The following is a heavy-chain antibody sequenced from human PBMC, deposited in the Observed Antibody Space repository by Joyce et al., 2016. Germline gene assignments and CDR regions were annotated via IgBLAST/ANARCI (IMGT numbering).Heavy chain of an antibody. CDR2: ISYDGRNE. D-gene: IGHD3-22*01. J-gene: IGHJ4*02. CDR3: ARDLSSSGYYIY. Sequence: QVQLVESGGGVVQPGRSLRLSCAASGFTFHIYSMHWVRQAPCKGLEEVALISYDGRNEYYADSVKGRFTVSRDNSNHTVSLQMNNLGPEDTALYYCARDLSSSGYYIYWGQGAPVTVSS. CDR1: GFTFHIYS. V-gene: IGHV3-30*04.